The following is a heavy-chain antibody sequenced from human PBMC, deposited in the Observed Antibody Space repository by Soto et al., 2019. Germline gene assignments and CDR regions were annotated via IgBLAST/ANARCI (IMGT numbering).Heavy chain of an antibody. D-gene: IGHD2-2*01. Sequence: QVQLVESGGGVVQPGRSLRLSCAASGFTFSSYGMHWVRQAPGKGLEWVAVIWYDGSNKYYADSVKGRFTISRDNSKNTRYLQMNSLRAEDTAVYYCARGLVPAAPYYGMDVWGQGTTVTVSS. V-gene: IGHV3-33*01. CDR3: ARGLVPAAPYYGMDV. CDR2: IWYDGSNK. CDR1: GFTFSSYG. J-gene: IGHJ6*02.